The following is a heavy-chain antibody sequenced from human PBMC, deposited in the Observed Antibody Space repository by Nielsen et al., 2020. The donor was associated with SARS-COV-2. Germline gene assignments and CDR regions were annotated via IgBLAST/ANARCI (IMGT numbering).Heavy chain of an antibody. J-gene: IGHJ6*02. Sequence: SCAASGFTFSSYSMNWVRQAPGKGLEWVSSISSSSSYIYYADSVKGRFTISRDNAKNSLYLQMNSLRAEDTALYHCARVPGGVLLWFGNYGMDVWGQGTTVTVSS. D-gene: IGHD3-10*01. CDR2: ISSSSSYI. V-gene: IGHV3-21*04. CDR1: GFTFSSYS. CDR3: ARVPGGVLLWFGNYGMDV.